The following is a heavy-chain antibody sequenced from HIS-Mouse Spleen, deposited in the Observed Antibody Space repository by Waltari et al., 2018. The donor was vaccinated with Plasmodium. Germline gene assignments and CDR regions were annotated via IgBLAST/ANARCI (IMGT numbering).Heavy chain of an antibody. J-gene: IGHJ1*01. CDR2: INPNSGGT. Sequence: QVQLVQSGAEVKKPGASVKVSCKASGYTFTGYYMHWVRRAPGQGLEWMGWINPNSGGTNNAQKFQGRVTMTRDTSISTAYMERSRLRSDDTAVYYCARVLGYKAAAGTFVEYFQHWGQGTLVTVSS. D-gene: IGHD6-13*01. V-gene: IGHV1-2*02. CDR1: GYTFTGYY. CDR3: ARVLGYKAAAGTFVEYFQH.